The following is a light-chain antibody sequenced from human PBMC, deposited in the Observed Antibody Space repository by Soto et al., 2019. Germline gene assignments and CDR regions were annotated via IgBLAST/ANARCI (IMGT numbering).Light chain of an antibody. CDR3: SAFATSRAYV. Sequence: SVLTQPASVSGSPGQSISISCTGTSSDVGAYNYVSWYQQQSGKAPKLLIHEVSSRPAGVSDRFSGSKSGNTASLTISGPQAEDEADYYCSAFATSRAYVFGIGTKV. CDR2: EVS. V-gene: IGLV2-14*01. CDR1: SSDVGAYNY. J-gene: IGLJ1*01.